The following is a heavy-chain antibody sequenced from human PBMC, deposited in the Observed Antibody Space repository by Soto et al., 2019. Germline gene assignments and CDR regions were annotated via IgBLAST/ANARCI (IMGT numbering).Heavy chain of an antibody. CDR3: ARYIRGPTVFYFDF. CDR2: ITYNGDNT. D-gene: IGHD5-18*01. CDR1: GFTFRSYA. V-gene: IGHV3-23*01. Sequence: LRLSCAASGFTFRSYAMTWVRQAPGKGLEWVSVITYNGDNTFYADSVKGRFTISRDNSKDTVYLQMNSLRAEDTAVYYCARYIRGPTVFYFDFWGPGVLVTVSS. J-gene: IGHJ4*02.